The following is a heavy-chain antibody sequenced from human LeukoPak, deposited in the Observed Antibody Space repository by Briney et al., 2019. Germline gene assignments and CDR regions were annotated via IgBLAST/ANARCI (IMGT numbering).Heavy chain of an antibody. CDR3: AREEAELWFSY. CDR2: IWYDGSNK. J-gene: IGHJ4*02. Sequence: GGSLRLSCAASGFIFSNYGMHWVRQAPGKGLEWVAVIWYDGSNKYYADSVKGRFTISRDNSKNTLYLQMNSLRAEDTAVYYCAREEAELWFSYWGQGTLVTVSS. V-gene: IGHV3-33*01. D-gene: IGHD5-18*01. CDR1: GFIFSNYG.